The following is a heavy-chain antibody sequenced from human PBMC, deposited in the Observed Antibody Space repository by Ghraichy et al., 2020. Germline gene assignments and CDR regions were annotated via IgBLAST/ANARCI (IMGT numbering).Heavy chain of an antibody. V-gene: IGHV4-34*01. J-gene: IGHJ4*02. D-gene: IGHD2-15*01. Sequence: SETLSLTCAVYGWSFSDFYLTWIRQPPGKGLEWIAEVNHGGNTNYNPSLKSRVTISVDTSKNQFSLKLTSLTAADTAVYYCAREGGAQLLPTYYFDSRGQGSLLSVSS. CDR3: AREGGAQLLPTYYFDS. CDR2: VNHGGNT. CDR1: GWSFSDFY.